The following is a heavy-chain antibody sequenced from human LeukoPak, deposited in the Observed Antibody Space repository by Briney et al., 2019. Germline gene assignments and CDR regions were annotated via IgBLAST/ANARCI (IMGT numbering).Heavy chain of an antibody. CDR1: GFIFNSYW. D-gene: IGHD2-15*01. Sequence: PGGSLRLSCAASGFIFNSYWMSWVRQAPGKGLEWVANIKQDGSERYYVDSVKGRFTISRDNTKNSLYLQMNSLRAEDTAVYFCARGGSLDVWGQGATVTVSS. CDR3: ARGGSLDV. V-gene: IGHV3-7*04. J-gene: IGHJ6*02. CDR2: IKQDGSER.